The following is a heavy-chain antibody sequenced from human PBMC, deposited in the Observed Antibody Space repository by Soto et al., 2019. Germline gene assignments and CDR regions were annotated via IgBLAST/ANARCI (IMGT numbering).Heavy chain of an antibody. V-gene: IGHV3-66*01. CDR3: SRKAGSVD. J-gene: IGHJ4*02. Sequence: EVQLVESGGGLVQPGGSLRLSCAASGFPVSSNYMFWVRQAPGKGLEWVSVIYSGAYYADSVKGRFTISRDNSKNTVYLQMTSLRAVDTAMYYWSRKAGSVDWGQGTLVTVSS. CDR1: GFPVSSNY. D-gene: IGHD3-10*01. CDR2: IYSGA.